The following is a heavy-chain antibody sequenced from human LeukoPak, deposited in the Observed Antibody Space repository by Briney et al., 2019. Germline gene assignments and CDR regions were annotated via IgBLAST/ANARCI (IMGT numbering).Heavy chain of an antibody. V-gene: IGHV1-58*01. D-gene: IGHD6-13*01. CDR1: GFTFTSSA. CDR3: ATEYSSSCYNY. Sequence: TSVKVSCKASGFTFTSSAVQWVRQARGQRLEWIGWIVVGSGNTNYAQKFQERVTITRDMSTSTAYMELSSLRSEDTAVYYCATEYSSSCYNYWGQGTLVTVSS. J-gene: IGHJ4*02. CDR2: IVVGSGNT.